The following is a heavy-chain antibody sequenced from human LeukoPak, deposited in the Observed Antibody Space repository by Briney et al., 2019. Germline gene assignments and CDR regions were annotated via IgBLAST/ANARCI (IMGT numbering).Heavy chain of an antibody. D-gene: IGHD2-2*02. J-gene: IGHJ5*02. Sequence: PSGTLTLNCAASGFTISSYSLNWLRQAPGKGLEWITSISSRSSYIYYADAVKGRFTSSRDNAKYTLYLRMNSPRADDTAVYYGAGDLLYFPWGQGSLLTASS. CDR1: GFTISSYS. V-gene: IGHV3-21*01. CDR3: AGDLLYFP. CDR2: ISSRSSYI.